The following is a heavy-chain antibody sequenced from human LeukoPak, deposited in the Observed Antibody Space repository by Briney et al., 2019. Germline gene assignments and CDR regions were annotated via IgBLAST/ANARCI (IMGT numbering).Heavy chain of an antibody. D-gene: IGHD3-3*02. CDR2: IRISGENT. Sequence: GGSLRLSCAASGVTFSSYAMSWVRPAPGKGLEWVSAIRISGENTYYAASVKGRFTISRDTSRNTLYLQMHSLRAEDTAVYYCARLISASSSRFSDYWGQGTLVTVSS. CDR3: ARLISASSSRFSDY. J-gene: IGHJ4*02. CDR1: GVTFSSYA. V-gene: IGHV3-23*01.